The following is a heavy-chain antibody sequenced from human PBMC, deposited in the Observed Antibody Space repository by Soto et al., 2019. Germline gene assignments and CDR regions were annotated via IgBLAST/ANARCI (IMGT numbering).Heavy chain of an antibody. Sequence: PGGSLRLSCAASGFTFSSYGMHWVRQAPGKGLELVAVIWYDGSNKYYADSVKGRFTISRDNSKNTLYLQMNSLRAEDTAVYYCARDLGDDSSGYYYVDAFDIWGQGTMVTVSS. CDR1: GFTFSSYG. CDR2: IWYDGSNK. J-gene: IGHJ3*02. CDR3: ARDLGDDSSGYYYVDAFDI. D-gene: IGHD3-22*01. V-gene: IGHV3-33*01.